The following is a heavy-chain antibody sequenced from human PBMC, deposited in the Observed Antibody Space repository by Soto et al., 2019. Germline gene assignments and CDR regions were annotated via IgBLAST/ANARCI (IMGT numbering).Heavy chain of an antibody. CDR1: GYTLTELS. V-gene: IGHV1-24*01. CDR2: FDPEDGET. D-gene: IGHD6-19*01. CDR3: ATVGRPFFIAVPNTLAY. Sequence: ASVKVSCKVSGYTLTELSMHWVRQAPGKGLEWMGGFDPEDGETIYAQKFQGRVTMTEDTSTDTAYMELSSLRSEDTAVYYCATVGRPFFIAVPNTLAYWGQGTLVTVSS. J-gene: IGHJ4*02.